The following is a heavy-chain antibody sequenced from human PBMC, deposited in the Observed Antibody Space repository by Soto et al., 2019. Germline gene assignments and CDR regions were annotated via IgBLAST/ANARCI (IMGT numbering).Heavy chain of an antibody. J-gene: IGHJ4*02. CDR1: GFTFDDYA. D-gene: IGHD4-17*01. CDR3: AKSTNYGDPRSPFDY. V-gene: IGHV3-9*01. Sequence: EVQLVESGGGLVQPGRSLRLSCAASGFTFDDYAMHWVRQAPGKGLEWVSGISWNSGSIGYADSVKGRFTISRDNAKNYLYLQMNSLRAEDTALYYCAKSTNYGDPRSPFDYWGQGTLVTVSS. CDR2: ISWNSGSI.